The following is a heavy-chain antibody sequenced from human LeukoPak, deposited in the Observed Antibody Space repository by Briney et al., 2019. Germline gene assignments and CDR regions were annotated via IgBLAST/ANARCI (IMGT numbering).Heavy chain of an antibody. D-gene: IGHD4-17*01. CDR2: ISGSGGST. CDR1: GFTFSSSA. V-gene: IGHV3-23*01. J-gene: IGHJ4*02. CDR3: AKPYGDHFLSTLDY. Sequence: GGSLRLSCAASGFTFSSSAMSWVRQAPGKGLECISAISGSGGSTYYADSVKGRFTISRDNSKSTLYLQMNSLRAEDTAVYFCAKPYGDHFLSTLDYWGQGTLVTVSS.